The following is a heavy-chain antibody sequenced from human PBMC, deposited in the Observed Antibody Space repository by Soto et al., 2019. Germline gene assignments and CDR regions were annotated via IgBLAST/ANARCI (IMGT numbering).Heavy chain of an antibody. CDR1: GFTFSSYA. V-gene: IGHV3-30-3*01. J-gene: IGHJ4*02. CDR2: ISYDGSNK. CDR3: ARDLGSSWYCDY. D-gene: IGHD6-13*01. Sequence: GGSLRLSCAASGFTFSSYAMHWVRQAPGKGLEWVAVISYDGSNKYYADSVKGRFTISRDNSKNTLYLQMNSLRAEDTAVYYCARDLGSSWYCDYWGQGTLVTVSS.